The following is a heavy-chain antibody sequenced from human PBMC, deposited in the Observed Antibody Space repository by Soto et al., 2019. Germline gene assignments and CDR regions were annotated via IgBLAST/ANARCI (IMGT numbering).Heavy chain of an antibody. V-gene: IGHV3-33*08. Sequence: GGFLRLSCAASGFTFSSYSMNWVRQTPGKGLEWVAVLGFDGGGRYYADSVKGRFTISRDNSKNTLDLQMDSLRVEDTALYYCAREPVGPDYAMDVWGQGTTVTVSS. D-gene: IGHD1-26*01. CDR3: AREPVGPDYAMDV. J-gene: IGHJ6*02. CDR1: GFTFSSYS. CDR2: LGFDGGGR.